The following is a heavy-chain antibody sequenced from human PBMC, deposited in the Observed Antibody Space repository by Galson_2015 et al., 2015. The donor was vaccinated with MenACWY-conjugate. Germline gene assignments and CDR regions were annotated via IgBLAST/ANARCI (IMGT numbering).Heavy chain of an antibody. J-gene: IGHJ4*02. CDR1: GYSTSNGYY. D-gene: IGHD1-26*01. Sequence: ETLSLTCDVSGYSTSNGYYWGWIRQPPGKGLEWIGIIYNTGNTYYNASLKSRVTMSVDTSKNQFSLKLTSVTAADSAVYYCARLTGYSASSFLPHWGQGTLVTVSS. V-gene: IGHV4-38-2*01. CDR2: IYNTGNT. CDR3: ARLTGYSASSFLPH.